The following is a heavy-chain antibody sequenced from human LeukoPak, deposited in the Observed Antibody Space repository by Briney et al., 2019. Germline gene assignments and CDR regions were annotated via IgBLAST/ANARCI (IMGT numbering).Heavy chain of an antibody. Sequence: NPSQTLSLTCTVSGGSISSGSYYWSWIRQPAGKGLEWIGRIYTSGSTNYNPSLKSRVTISVDTSKNQFSLKLSSVTAADTAVYYCARDGYYYGSSGYYYPEDWGQGTLVTVSS. D-gene: IGHD3-22*01. CDR3: ARDGYYYGSSGYYYPED. CDR1: GGSISSGSYY. J-gene: IGHJ4*02. CDR2: IYTSGST. V-gene: IGHV4-61*02.